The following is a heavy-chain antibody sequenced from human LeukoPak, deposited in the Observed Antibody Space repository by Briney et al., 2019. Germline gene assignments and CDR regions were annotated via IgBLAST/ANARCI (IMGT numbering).Heavy chain of an antibody. V-gene: IGHV4-39*01. J-gene: IGHJ5*02. D-gene: IGHD2-21*01. CDR2: FYYSGST. CDR3: ATAYCGGDSTRNCFDP. CDR1: GGSISSSRYY. Sequence: SETLSLTCTVSGGSISSSRYYWGWIRQPPGKGLEWIGTFYYSGSTYYNPSLKRRVTISVDTSKNQFSLKLSSVTAADTAVYFCATAYCGGDSTRNCFDPWGQGTLVTVSS.